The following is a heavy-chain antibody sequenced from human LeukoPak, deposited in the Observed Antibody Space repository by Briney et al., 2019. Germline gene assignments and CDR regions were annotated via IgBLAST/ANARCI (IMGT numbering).Heavy chain of an antibody. J-gene: IGHJ5*02. D-gene: IGHD4-17*01. CDR1: GFTFSSYA. CDR3: ATTVNDNWFDP. Sequence: GGSLRLSCAASGFTFSSYAMSWVRQAPGKGLEWVSAISGSGGSTYYADSVKGRFTISRDNSKNTLYLQMNSLGAEDTAVYYCATTVNDNWFDPWGQGTLVTVSS. V-gene: IGHV3-23*01. CDR2: ISGSGGST.